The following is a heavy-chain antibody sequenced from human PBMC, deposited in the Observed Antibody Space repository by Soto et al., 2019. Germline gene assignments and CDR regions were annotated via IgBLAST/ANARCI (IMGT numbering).Heavy chain of an antibody. CDR2: INVGNGNT. J-gene: IGHJ6*02. D-gene: IGHD3-16*01. CDR1: GYIFTNYN. V-gene: IGHV1-3*01. CDR3: ARDQGLGDV. Sequence: ASVKVSCKASGYIFTNYNIHWVRQAPGQRLEWMGWINVGNGNTKYSERFQGRVTNTRDTSASTAFMELSSLTSEDTGVYYRARDQGLGDVWGQGTTVTVSS.